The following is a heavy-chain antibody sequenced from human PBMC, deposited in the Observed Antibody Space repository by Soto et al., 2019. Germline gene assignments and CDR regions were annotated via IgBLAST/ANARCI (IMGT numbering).Heavy chain of an antibody. V-gene: IGHV1-3*01. Sequence: GGSVKVSCKACGYPFTSYGIHLVRQAPGQRLEWTGWINAGNGNTKYSQKFQGRVTITRDTSASTAYMDLSSLRSEDTAVYYCARAAMVRDNFYGMDVWGQGTTVTVSS. J-gene: IGHJ6*02. CDR3: ARAAMVRDNFYGMDV. D-gene: IGHD3-10*01. CDR1: GYPFTSYG. CDR2: INAGNGNT.